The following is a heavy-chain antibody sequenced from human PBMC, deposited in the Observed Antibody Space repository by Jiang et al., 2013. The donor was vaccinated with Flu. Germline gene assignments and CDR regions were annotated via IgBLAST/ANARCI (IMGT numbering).Heavy chain of an antibody. Sequence: RLSCAASGFTFSSYAMSWVRQAPGKGLEWVSAISGSGGSTYYADSVKGRFTISRDNSKNTLYLQMNSLRAEDTAVYYCAKAPRDIVATPFDYWGQGTLVTVSS. J-gene: IGHJ4*02. V-gene: IGHV3-23*01. CDR2: ISGSGGST. D-gene: IGHD5-12*01. CDR1: GFTFSSYA. CDR3: AKAPRDIVATPFDY.